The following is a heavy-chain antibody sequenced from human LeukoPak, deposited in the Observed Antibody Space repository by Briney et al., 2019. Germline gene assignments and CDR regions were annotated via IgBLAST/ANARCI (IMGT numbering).Heavy chain of an antibody. V-gene: IGHV1-69*13. Sequence: GASVKVSCKASGGTFSSYAISWVRQAPGQGLEWMGGIIPIFGTANYAQKFQGRVTITADESTSTAYMELSSLRSEDTAVYYCASAPGYCSGGSRYSWFDPWGQGTLATVS. CDR2: IIPIFGTA. J-gene: IGHJ5*02. D-gene: IGHD2-15*01. CDR1: GGTFSSYA. CDR3: ASAPGYCSGGSRYSWFDP.